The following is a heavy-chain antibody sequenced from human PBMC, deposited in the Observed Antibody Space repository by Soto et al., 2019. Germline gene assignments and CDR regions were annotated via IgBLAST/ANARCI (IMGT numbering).Heavy chain of an antibody. CDR3: VKCRLGRNLFYS. J-gene: IGHJ5*01. CDR1: GFPFSSYG. CDR2: ITTSSGHM. V-gene: IGHV3-48*01. Sequence: GGSLRLSCVASGFPFSSYGMNWVRQAPGKGLEWVSYITTSSGHMYYADSVKGRFTISRDNGRNSLYLQMNSLRAEGTAVYYCVKCRLGRNLFYSCAQGSWVPGSS.